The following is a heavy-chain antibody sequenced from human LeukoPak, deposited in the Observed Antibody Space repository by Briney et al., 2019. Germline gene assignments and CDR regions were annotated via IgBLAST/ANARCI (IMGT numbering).Heavy chain of an antibody. D-gene: IGHD2-8*02. V-gene: IGHV3-7*01. CDR1: GLFFSDVW. J-gene: IGHJ4*02. CDR2: IEKDGSEK. CDR3: AAGYGWLTDF. Sequence: PGGSLRLSCAGTGLFFSDVWMNWFRQAPGKGLEWVANIEKDGSEKNYVDSVKGRFTISRDNAKNSLHLEMNSLGGEDTAVYYCAAGYGWLTDFWGQGTLVTVSS.